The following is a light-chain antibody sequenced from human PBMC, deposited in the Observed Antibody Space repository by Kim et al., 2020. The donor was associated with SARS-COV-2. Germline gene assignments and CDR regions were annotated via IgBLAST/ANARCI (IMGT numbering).Light chain of an antibody. CDR1: QSVSSSY. CDR3: QQYVSSPYT. J-gene: IGKJ2*01. CDR2: GAS. Sequence: EIVLTQSPGTLSLSPGERATLSCRASQSVSSSYLAWYQQKPGQASRLLVYGASNRATGIPDRFSGSGSGTDFTLTISRLEPEDFAVYYCQQYVSSPYTFGQGTKLEI. V-gene: IGKV3-20*01.